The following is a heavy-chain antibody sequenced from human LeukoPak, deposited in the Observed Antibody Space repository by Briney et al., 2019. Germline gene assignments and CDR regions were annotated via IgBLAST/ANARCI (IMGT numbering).Heavy chain of an antibody. Sequence: GGSLRLSCAASGFTFSSYSMNWVRQAPGKGLEWVSSISSSSYIYYADSVKGRFTISRDNAKNSLYLQMNSLRAEDTAVYYCARDFFGVTTNYYYGMDVWGQGTTVTVSS. CDR3: ARDFFGVTTNYYYGMDV. CDR2: ISSSSYI. D-gene: IGHD3-16*01. V-gene: IGHV3-21*01. CDR1: GFTFSSYS. J-gene: IGHJ6*02.